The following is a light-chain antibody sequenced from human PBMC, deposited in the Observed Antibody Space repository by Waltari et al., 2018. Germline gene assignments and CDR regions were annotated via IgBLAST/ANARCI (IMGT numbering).Light chain of an antibody. J-gene: IGKJ1*01. Sequence: EIVLTQSPGTLSLSPGERGTLSCRASQRVSSNYLAWYQQNPGQAPRLLIYDASSRATGIPDRFSGSGSGTDFTLTISRLEPEDFAVYYCQQYGSSPRTFGQGTKLEIK. V-gene: IGKV3-20*01. CDR3: QQYGSSPRT. CDR1: QRVSSNY. CDR2: DAS.